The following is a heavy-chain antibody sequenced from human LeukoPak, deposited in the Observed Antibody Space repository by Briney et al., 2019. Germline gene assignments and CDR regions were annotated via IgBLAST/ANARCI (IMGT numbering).Heavy chain of an antibody. CDR3: ASTFGGFEDS. Sequence: SETLSLTCAVYGGSFSGFYWSWIRQPPGRGLEWIGEINHSGSTNYNPSLKSRVTISVDTSKSQFSLKLSSVTAADTAVYYCASTFGGFEDSWGQGTLVTVSS. CDR1: GGSFSGFY. J-gene: IGHJ4*02. V-gene: IGHV4-34*01. CDR2: INHSGST. D-gene: IGHD3-10*01.